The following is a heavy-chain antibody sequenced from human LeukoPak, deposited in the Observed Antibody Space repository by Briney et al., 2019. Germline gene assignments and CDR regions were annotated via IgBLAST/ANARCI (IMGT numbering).Heavy chain of an antibody. CDR1: GGSISSYY. CDR2: IYYSGST. J-gene: IGHJ4*02. V-gene: IGHV4-59*01. CDR3: ARDGYSSGWYLSGYFDY. Sequence: SETLSLTCTVSGGSISSYYWSWIRQPPGEGLEWIGYIYYSGSTNYNPSLKSRVTISVDTSKNQFSLKLSSVTAADTAVYYCARDGYSSGWYLSGYFDYWGQGTLVTVSS. D-gene: IGHD6-19*01.